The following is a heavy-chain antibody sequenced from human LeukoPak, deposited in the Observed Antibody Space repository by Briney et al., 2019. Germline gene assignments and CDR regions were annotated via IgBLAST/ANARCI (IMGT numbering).Heavy chain of an antibody. D-gene: IGHD2-15*01. V-gene: IGHV3-7*01. CDR3: ARDRRGEDTPCNWFDP. Sequence: GGSLRLSCAASGFTFSNYYMSWGRQAPGKGREWVANIKQDGSGEKYADSVKGRFTISRDNAKNSLYLQMNSLKAEDTGVYYCARDRRGEDTPCNWFDPWGQGTLVTVSS. CDR1: GFTFSNYY. CDR2: IKQDGSGE. J-gene: IGHJ5*02.